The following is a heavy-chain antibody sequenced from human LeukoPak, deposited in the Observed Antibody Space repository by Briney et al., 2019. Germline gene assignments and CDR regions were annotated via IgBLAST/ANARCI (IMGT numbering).Heavy chain of an antibody. V-gene: IGHV3-49*03. D-gene: IGHD6-13*01. J-gene: IGHJ5*02. CDR3: TRGAAAGITGWFDP. Sequence: PGRSLRLSCTASGFTFGDYAMSWFRQAPGKGLEWVGFIRTKGYGGTTEYAASVKGRFTISRDDSKNIAYLQMNSLKSEDTAAYYCTRGAAAGITGWFDPWGQGTLVTVSS. CDR2: IRTKGYGGTT. CDR1: GFTFGDYA.